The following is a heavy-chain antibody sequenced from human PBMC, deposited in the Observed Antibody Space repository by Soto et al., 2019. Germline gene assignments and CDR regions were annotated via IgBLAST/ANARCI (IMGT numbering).Heavy chain of an antibody. J-gene: IGHJ4*02. V-gene: IGHV3-30*18. CDR2: ISDDGSNK. CDR3: AKTRAIGTTYYFDS. CDR1: GFTFRSYA. Sequence: PGGSLRLSCTASGFTFRSYAMHWVRQAPGKGLEWVAAISDDGSNKYYTDSVKGRFTISRDNSKETLYLQMNSLRGEDTAVYYCAKTRAIGTTYYFDSWGLGTLVTVSS. D-gene: IGHD1-7*01.